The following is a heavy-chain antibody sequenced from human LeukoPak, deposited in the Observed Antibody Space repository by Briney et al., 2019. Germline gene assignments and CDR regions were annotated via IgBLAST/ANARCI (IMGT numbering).Heavy chain of an antibody. J-gene: IGHJ5*02. CDR3: ARERFLEWLSNSFNWFDP. Sequence: SETLSLTCAVSGSSISSSNWWSWVRQPPGKGLGWIGEIYHSGSTNYNPSLKSRVTISVDKSKNQFSLKLSSVTAADTAVYYCARERFLEWLSNSFNWFDPWGQGTLVTVSS. CDR2: IYHSGST. D-gene: IGHD3-3*01. CDR1: GSSISSSNW. V-gene: IGHV4-4*02.